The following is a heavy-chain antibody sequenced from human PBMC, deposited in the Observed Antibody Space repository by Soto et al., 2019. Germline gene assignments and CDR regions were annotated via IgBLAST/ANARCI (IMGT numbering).Heavy chain of an antibody. D-gene: IGHD2-2*01. CDR1: GYIFINYG. CDR3: ARDEVPAANWLDP. Sequence: VKVSCKASGYIFINYGITWVRQAPGQGLEWMGWISGYNGNTNYAQKFQGRVTMSTDTTTSTAYMELTSLRSDDTAVYYCARDEVPAANWLDPWGQGTLVTVSS. J-gene: IGHJ5*02. V-gene: IGHV1-18*01. CDR2: ISGYNGNT.